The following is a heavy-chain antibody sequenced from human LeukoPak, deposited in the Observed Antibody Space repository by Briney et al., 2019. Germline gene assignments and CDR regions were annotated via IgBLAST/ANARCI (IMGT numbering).Heavy chain of an antibody. J-gene: IGHJ2*01. CDR3: ARVPALAAAGPDRWWYFDL. D-gene: IGHD6-13*01. CDR1: GGSINSDY. V-gene: IGHV4-59*08. CDR2: MYYSGSST. Sequence: SETLSPTCTVSGGSINSDYWSWVRQPPGKGLEWIGYMYYSGSSTNYNPSLKSRVTISVDRSKNQFSLKLSSVTAADTAVYYCARVPALAAAGPDRWWYFDLWGRGTLVTVSS.